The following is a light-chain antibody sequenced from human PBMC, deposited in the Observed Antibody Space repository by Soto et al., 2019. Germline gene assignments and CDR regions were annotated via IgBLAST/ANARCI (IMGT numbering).Light chain of an antibody. J-gene: IGLJ1*01. CDR3: QVWDSSSDPLLV. CDR2: DDG. CDR1: NIGSKS. V-gene: IGLV3-21*02. Sequence: SYELTQPPSVSVAPGQTARITCGGNNIGSKSVHWYQQKPGQAPVLVVYDDGDRPSGIPERFSGSNSGNTATLTISRVEAGDEADYYCQVWDSSSDPLLVFGTGTKVTVL.